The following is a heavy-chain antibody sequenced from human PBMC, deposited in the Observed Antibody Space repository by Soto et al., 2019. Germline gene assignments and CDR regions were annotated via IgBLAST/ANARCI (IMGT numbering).Heavy chain of an antibody. CDR2: MSFDANNK. J-gene: IGHJ6*02. CDR1: GFPFITYG. V-gene: IGHV3-30*18. Sequence: PVGSVRLSCAASGFPFITYGMHWVRQAPGKGLEWVALMSFDANNKYYADSVKGRFTVSRDNSRNTLYLQMNSLRAEDTAVYYCAKVAQGDPLISDYGMDVWGQGTTVTVSS. D-gene: IGHD2-21*02. CDR3: AKVAQGDPLISDYGMDV.